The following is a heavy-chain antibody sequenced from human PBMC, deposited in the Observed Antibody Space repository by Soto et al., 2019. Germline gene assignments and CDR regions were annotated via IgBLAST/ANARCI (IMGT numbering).Heavy chain of an antibody. CDR2: IYSSGST. J-gene: IGHJ4*02. CDR3: GRGLLNTAMAYFDY. Sequence: QVQLQESGPGLVKPSQTLSLTCTVSGGSISSGDYYWRWIRQPPGQGLEWIGYIYSSGSTYYNPALKSRVTISVDTSNNQSPLKLSSVTAADTAVYYCGRGLLNTAMAYFDYWGQGTLVTVSS. V-gene: IGHV4-30-4*01. CDR1: GGSISSGDYY. D-gene: IGHD5-18*01.